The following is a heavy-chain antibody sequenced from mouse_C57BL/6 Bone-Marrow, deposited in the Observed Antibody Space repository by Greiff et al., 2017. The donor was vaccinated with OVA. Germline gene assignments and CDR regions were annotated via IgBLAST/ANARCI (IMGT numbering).Heavy chain of an antibody. V-gene: IGHV1-82*01. CDR3: ARLDYGSSHWYFDV. Sequence: QVQLKESGPELVKPGASVKISCKASGYAFSSSWMNWVKQRPGKGLEWIGRIYPGDGDTNYNGKFKGKATLTADKSSSTAYMQLSSLTSEDSAVYFCARLDYGSSHWYFDVWGTGTTVTVSS. CDR2: IYPGDGDT. CDR1: GYAFSSSW. J-gene: IGHJ1*03. D-gene: IGHD1-1*01.